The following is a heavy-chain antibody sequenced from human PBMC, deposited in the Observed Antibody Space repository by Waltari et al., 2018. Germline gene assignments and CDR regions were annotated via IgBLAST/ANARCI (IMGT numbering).Heavy chain of an antibody. CDR1: VFTFSRQS. V-gene: IGHV3-21*01. J-gene: IGHJ4*02. D-gene: IGHD3-9*01. CDR2: ISSSSSYI. CDR3: ARGTELVLDY. Sequence: EVQLVESGGGLVKPGGSLRLSGAASVFTFSRQSINWVRQAPGKGLEWVSSISSSSSYIYYADSVKGRFTISRDNAKNSLYLQMNSLRAEDTAVYYCARGTELVLDYWGQGTLVTVSS.